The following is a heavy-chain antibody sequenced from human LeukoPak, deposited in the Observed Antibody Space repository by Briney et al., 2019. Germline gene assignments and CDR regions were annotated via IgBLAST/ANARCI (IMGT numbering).Heavy chain of an antibody. CDR2: IYYSGTT. Sequence: NPSETLSLTCTVSGGSISSRSYHWGWIRQPPGKGLEWIGSIYYSGTTYYNPSLKSRVTISVDTSKNQFSLKLSSVTAADTAVYYCARDREGYSGYDYDFDFWDQGALVTVSS. V-gene: IGHV4-39*07. CDR3: ARDREGYSGYDYDFDF. J-gene: IGHJ4*02. D-gene: IGHD5-12*01. CDR1: GGSISSRSYH.